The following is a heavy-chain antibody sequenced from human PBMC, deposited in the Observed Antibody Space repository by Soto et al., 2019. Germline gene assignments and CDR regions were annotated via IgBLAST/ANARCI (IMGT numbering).Heavy chain of an antibody. D-gene: IGHD3-9*01. CDR1: GGTFSSYA. V-gene: IGHV1-69*01. Sequence: QVQLVQSGAEVKKPGSSVKVSCKASGGTFSSYAISWVRQAPGQGLERMGGIIPIFGTANYAQKFQGRVTITADESTSTAYMELSSLRSEDTAVYYCARGFRVYDIWAGWFDPWGQGTLVTVSS. CDR2: IIPIFGTA. J-gene: IGHJ5*02. CDR3: ARGFRVYDIWAGWFDP.